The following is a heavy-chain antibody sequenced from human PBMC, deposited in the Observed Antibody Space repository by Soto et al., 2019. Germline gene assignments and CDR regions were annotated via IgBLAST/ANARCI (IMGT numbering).Heavy chain of an antibody. J-gene: IGHJ6*02. CDR3: ARDHGTLTYDEYGMDV. D-gene: IGHD3-22*01. Sequence: QVQLQESGPGLVKPSETLSLTCTVSGGSISSYYWSWIRQPPGKGLEWIGYIYYSGSTNYNPSLKSRVTISVDTSKNQFALKLSSVTAADTAVYYCARDHGTLTYDEYGMDVWGQGTTVTVSS. CDR2: IYYSGST. CDR1: GGSISSYY. V-gene: IGHV4-59*01.